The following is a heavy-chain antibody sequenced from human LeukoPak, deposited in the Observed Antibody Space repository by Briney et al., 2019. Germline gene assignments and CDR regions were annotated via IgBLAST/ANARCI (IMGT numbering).Heavy chain of an antibody. J-gene: IGHJ3*02. CDR3: ARGGEYDILTGYYTAFDI. V-gene: IGHV3-21*01. CDR1: GFTFSTYS. CDR2: ISSSTSYI. Sequence: GGSLRLSCAASGFTFSTYSMNWVRQAPGKGLEWVSSISSSTSYIYYADSVKGRFTTSRDNAKNSLYLQMNSLRAEDTAVYYCARGGEYDILTGYYTAFDIWGQGTMVTVSS. D-gene: IGHD3-9*01.